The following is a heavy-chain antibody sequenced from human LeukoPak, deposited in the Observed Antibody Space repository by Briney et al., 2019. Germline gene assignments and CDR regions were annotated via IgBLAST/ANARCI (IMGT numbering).Heavy chain of an antibody. D-gene: IGHD3-22*01. CDR2: INHSGST. V-gene: IGHV4-39*07. Sequence: SETLSLTCTVSGGSISSSSYYWSWIRQPPGKGLEWIGEINHSGSTNYNPSLKSRVTISVDTSKNQFSLKLSSVTAADTAVYYCARSGNYYDSSGYPPAFAFDIWGQGTMVTVSS. CDR3: ARSGNYYDSSGYPPAFAFDI. CDR1: GGSISSSSYY. J-gene: IGHJ3*02.